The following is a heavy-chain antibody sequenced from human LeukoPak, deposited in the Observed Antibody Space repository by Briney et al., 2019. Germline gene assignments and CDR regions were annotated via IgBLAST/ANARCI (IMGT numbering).Heavy chain of an antibody. CDR1: GGSISSSSYY. J-gene: IGHJ5*02. CDR2: IYYSGST. Sequence: SETLSLTCTVSGGSISSSSYYWGWIRQPPGKGLEWIGSIYYSGSTYYNPSLKSRVTISVDTSKNQFSLKLRSVTAADTAVYYCARQPRVLRFLEWLLYSWFDPWGRGTLVTVSS. V-gene: IGHV4-39*01. CDR3: ARQPRVLRFLEWLLYSWFDP. D-gene: IGHD3-3*01.